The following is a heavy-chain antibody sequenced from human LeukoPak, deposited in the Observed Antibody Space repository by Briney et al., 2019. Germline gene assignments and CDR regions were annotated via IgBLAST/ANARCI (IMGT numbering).Heavy chain of an antibody. CDR2: IRYDGSNK. CDR3: VKLYPWTSGYYWFDY. Sequence: PGGSLRLSCAASGFTFSSYGMHWVRQAPGKGLEWVAFIRYDGSNKYYADSVKGRFTISRDNSKNTLYLQMNSLRAEDTAVYYCVKLYPWTSGYYWFDYWGQGTLVTVSS. J-gene: IGHJ4*02. CDR1: GFTFSSYG. V-gene: IGHV3-30*02. D-gene: IGHD3-22*01.